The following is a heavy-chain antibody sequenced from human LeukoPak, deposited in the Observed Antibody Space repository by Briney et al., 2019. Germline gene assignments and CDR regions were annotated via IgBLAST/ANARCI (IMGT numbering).Heavy chain of an antibody. D-gene: IGHD3-10*01. CDR3: ARDLFLSMVRGVISLDDAFDI. J-gene: IGHJ3*02. CDR1: GFTFGTYW. V-gene: IGHV3-74*01. CDR2: INSDGGTT. Sequence: GGSLRLSCGASGFTFGTYWMHWVRQAPGKGLVWVSGINSDGGTTTYADSVKGRFTISRDNAKNTLYLQMNNLRAEDTAVYYCARDLFLSMVRGVISLDDAFDIWGQGTMVTVSS.